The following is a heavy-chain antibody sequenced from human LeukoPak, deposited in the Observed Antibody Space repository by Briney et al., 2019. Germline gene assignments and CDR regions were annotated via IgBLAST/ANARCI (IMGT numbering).Heavy chain of an antibody. CDR1: GYTFTSYD. J-gene: IGHJ6*02. D-gene: IGHD6-13*01. CDR3: ARVRAVPTIAAAGTSYYYGMDV. Sequence: ASVKVSCKASGYTFTSYDINWVRQATGQGLEWMGWMNPNSGNTGYAQKLQGRVTMTTDTSTSTAYMELRSLRSDDTAVYYCARVRAVPTIAAAGTSYYYGMDVWGQGTTVTVSS. V-gene: IGHV1-8*01. CDR2: MNPNSGNT.